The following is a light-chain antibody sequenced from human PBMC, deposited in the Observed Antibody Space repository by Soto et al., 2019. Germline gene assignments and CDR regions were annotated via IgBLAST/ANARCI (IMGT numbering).Light chain of an antibody. CDR3: QQYNSYSLP. CDR2: DAS. Sequence: EVVLTPSPVTLSFSPGERATLSCRASQSFRGLLAWYQQKPGQAPRLLIYDASNRATGIPARFSGSGSGTDFTLTISSLQPDDFATYYCQQYNSYSLPFGQGTKVAIK. J-gene: IGKJ1*01. V-gene: IGKV3-11*01. CDR1: QSFRGL.